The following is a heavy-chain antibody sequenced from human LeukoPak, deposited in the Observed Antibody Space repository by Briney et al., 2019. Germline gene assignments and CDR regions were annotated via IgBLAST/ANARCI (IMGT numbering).Heavy chain of an antibody. CDR1: GFTFSSYW. CDR3: ARVYFDWPPHDAFDI. J-gene: IGHJ3*02. CDR2: IKQDGSEK. V-gene: IGHV3-7*01. D-gene: IGHD3-9*01. Sequence: GSLRLSCAASGFTFSSYWMSWVRQARGKGREWVANIKQDGSEKYYVDSVKGRFTISRDNAKNSLYLQMNSLRAEDTAVYYCARVYFDWPPHDAFDIWGQGTMVTVSS.